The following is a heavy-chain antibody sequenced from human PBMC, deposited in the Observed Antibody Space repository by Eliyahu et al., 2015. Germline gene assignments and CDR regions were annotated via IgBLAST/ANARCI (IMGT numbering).Heavy chain of an antibody. D-gene: IGHD3-3*01. CDR2: IKQDGSEK. V-gene: IGHV3-7*01. Sequence: EVQLVESXGGLVQPGGSXRLSCAAXGFXFXXYWMSWVRQAPGKGLEWVANIKQDGSEKYYVDSVKGRFTIPRDNAKNSLYLQMNSLRAEDTAVYYCARGSSYYDFWSGYHYWGQGTLVTVSS. CDR1: GFXFXXYW. CDR3: ARGSSYYDFWSGYHY. J-gene: IGHJ4*02.